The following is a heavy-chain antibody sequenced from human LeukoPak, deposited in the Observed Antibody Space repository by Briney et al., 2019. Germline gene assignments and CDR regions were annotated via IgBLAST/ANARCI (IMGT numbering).Heavy chain of an antibody. CDR2: INPSGGST. Sequence: ASVKASCKASGYTFTGYYMHWVRQAPGQGLEWMGWINPSGGSTSYAQKFQGRVTMTRDMSTSTVYMELSSLRSEDTAVYYCARDGGYYYDSSGYYQPPNDYWGQGTLVTVSS. CDR3: ARDGGYYYDSSGYYQPPNDY. D-gene: IGHD3-22*01. J-gene: IGHJ4*02. V-gene: IGHV1-46*01. CDR1: GYTFTGYY.